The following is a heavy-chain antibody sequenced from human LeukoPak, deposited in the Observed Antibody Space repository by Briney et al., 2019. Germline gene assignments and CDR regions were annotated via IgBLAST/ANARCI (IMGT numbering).Heavy chain of an antibody. CDR1: GYTFTGYC. CDR2: INPNSGGT. J-gene: IGHJ4*02. Sequence: ASVKVSCKASGYTFTGYCIHWVRQAPGQGLEWMGWINPNSGGTNYAQKFQGRVTMTRDTSISTAYMELSRLRSDDTAVYYCSGWYGGFDYWGQGTLVTVSS. CDR3: SGWYGGFDY. D-gene: IGHD6-19*01. V-gene: IGHV1-2*02.